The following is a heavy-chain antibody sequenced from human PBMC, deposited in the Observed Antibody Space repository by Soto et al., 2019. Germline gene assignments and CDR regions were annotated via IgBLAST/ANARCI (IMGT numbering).Heavy chain of an antibody. J-gene: IGHJ6*03. V-gene: IGHV1-18*01. Sequence: EASVKVSCKASGYTFTSYGISWVRQAPGQGLEWMGWISAYNGNTNYAQKLQGRVTMTTDTSTSTAYMELRSLRSDDTAVYYCARSYSNYGGYYYYYYMDVWGKGTTVTVSS. CDR2: ISAYNGNT. D-gene: IGHD4-4*01. CDR3: ARSYSNYGGYYYYYYMDV. CDR1: GYTFTSYG.